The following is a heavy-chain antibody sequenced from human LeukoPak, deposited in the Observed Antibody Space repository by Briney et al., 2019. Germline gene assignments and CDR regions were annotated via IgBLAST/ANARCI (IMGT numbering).Heavy chain of an antibody. J-gene: IGHJ3*02. CDR1: GFTFSSYD. D-gene: IGHD5-12*01. CDR2: IGTAGDT. V-gene: IGHV3-13*04. CDR3: TRSLPCRGYSPHDCGAFDI. Sequence: PGGSLRLSCAASGFTFSSYDMHWVRQATGKGLEWVSAIGTAGDTYYPGSVKGRFTISREIAKNSLYLQMNSLRAGDTAVYYCTRSLPCRGYSPHDCGAFDIWGQGTVVTVSS.